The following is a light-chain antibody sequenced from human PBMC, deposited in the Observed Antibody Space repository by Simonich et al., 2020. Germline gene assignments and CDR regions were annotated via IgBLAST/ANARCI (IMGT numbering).Light chain of an antibody. CDR3: QQSYSTPWT. V-gene: IGKV1-39*01. Sequence: DIQMTQSPSSLSASVGNRVTIPCRASQTLSSYLNWYQQKPGKATKLLIYAASSLQSGVPSRFSGSGSGTDFTLTISSLQPEDFATYYCQQSYSTPWTFGQGTKVEIK. CDR2: AAS. CDR1: QTLSSY. J-gene: IGKJ1*01.